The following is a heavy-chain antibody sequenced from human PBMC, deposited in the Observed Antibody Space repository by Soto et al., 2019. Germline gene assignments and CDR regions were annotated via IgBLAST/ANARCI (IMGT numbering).Heavy chain of an antibody. V-gene: IGHV3-53*01. Sequence: EVQLVESGGGLIQPGGSLRLSCAASGFAVSSKYMTWVRQAPGKGLEWVSVIYDGGTTYYADSAKGRFTISRDTSKNTLYLQMTTRRAEDTAVYYCVQTTGWPGFDFWGQGTLVTVSS. CDR3: VQTTGWPGFDF. CDR1: GFAVSSKY. CDR2: IYDGGTT. J-gene: IGHJ4*02. D-gene: IGHD6-19*01.